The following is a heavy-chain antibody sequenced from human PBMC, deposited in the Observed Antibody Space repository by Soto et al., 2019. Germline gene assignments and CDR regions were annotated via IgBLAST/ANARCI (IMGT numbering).Heavy chain of an antibody. V-gene: IGHV3-15*01. CDR1: GFTFSNAW. CDR3: TTDDHINRS. CDR2: IKSKNNGGTT. Sequence: XVCLRLSCAASGFTFSNAWMSCVRQTPGKGLEWVGRIKSKNNGGTTDYAAPVKGRFTISRDDSKNTLYLQLNSLRTEDTAVYYCTTDDHINRSWGQGTLVTVSS. J-gene: IGHJ5*02.